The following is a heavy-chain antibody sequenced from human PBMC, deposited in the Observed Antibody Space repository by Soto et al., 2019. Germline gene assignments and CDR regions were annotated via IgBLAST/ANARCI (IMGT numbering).Heavy chain of an antibody. J-gene: IGHJ4*02. CDR2: INAGIGNT. D-gene: IGHD6-13*01. V-gene: IGHV1-3*01. CDR1: GYTFTSYA. Sequence: GASVKVSCKASGYTFTSYAMHWVRQAPGQRLEWMGWINAGIGNTKYSQKFQGRVTITRDTSASTAYMELSSLRSEDTAVYYCARFPPLAAAGTVYWGQGTLVTVSS. CDR3: ARFPPLAAAGTVY.